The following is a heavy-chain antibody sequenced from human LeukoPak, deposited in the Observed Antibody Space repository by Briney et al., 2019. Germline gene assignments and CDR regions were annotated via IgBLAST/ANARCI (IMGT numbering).Heavy chain of an antibody. CDR1: GFTFTKYW. Sequence: GGSLRLSCAASGFTFTKYWMTWVREAPGKGLEWVGNIKQDGSDKNYMDSVKGRFTISRDNTKNSVYLQMSSLRAEDTAVYYCAREVWGPEYWGQGTLVTVSS. V-gene: IGHV3-7*01. CDR2: IKQDGSDK. D-gene: IGHD1-14*01. CDR3: AREVWGPEY. J-gene: IGHJ4*02.